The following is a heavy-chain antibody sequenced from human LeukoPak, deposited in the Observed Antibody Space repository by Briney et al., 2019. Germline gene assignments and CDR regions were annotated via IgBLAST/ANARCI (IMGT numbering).Heavy chain of an antibody. D-gene: IGHD5-18*01. CDR2: ISSSSSYI. J-gene: IGHJ6*03. CDR3: ARGTPGYPYYMDV. CDR1: GFTFSSYS. V-gene: IGHV3-21*01. Sequence: PGGSLRLSCAASGFTFSSYSMNWVRQAPGKGLEWVSSISSSSSYIYYADSVKGRFTISRDNAKNSLYLQMNSLRAEDTAVYDCARGTPGYPYYMDVWGKGTTVTVSS.